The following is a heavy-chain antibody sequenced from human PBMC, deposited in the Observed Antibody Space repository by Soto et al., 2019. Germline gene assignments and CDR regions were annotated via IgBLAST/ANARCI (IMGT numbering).Heavy chain of an antibody. V-gene: IGHV4-4*02. CDR2: IFHSGST. CDR1: GGSISSGNW. CDR3: ARCPQMDAFDI. J-gene: IGHJ3*02. Sequence: QVQLQESGPGLVKPSGTLSLTCAVSGGSISSGNWWSWVRQPPGKGLEWIGQIFHSGSTNYKSSLKSRVTISVDKSKNQFSLTLSSVIAADTAVYYCARCPQMDAFDIWGQGTMVTVSS.